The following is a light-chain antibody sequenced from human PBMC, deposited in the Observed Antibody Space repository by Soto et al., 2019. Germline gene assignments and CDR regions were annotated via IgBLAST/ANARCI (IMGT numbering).Light chain of an antibody. CDR3: HQRNSWPRST. CDR2: DIS. CDR1: QAVPSY. J-gene: IGKJ2*02. Sequence: EVVLTQSPATLSLSPGERATLSCRASQAVPSYLAWYQQKPGQAPRLLIYDISNRATGIPARFSGSGSVTDFTLTISSLEPEDVAVYYCHQRNSWPRSTFGQGTKLEIK. V-gene: IGKV3-11*01.